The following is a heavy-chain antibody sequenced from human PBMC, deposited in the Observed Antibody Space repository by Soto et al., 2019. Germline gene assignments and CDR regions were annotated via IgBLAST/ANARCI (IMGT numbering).Heavy chain of an antibody. D-gene: IGHD6-6*01. J-gene: IGHJ4*02. CDR1: GFTFRNYA. V-gene: IGHV3-23*01. Sequence: SMRLSCAAAGFTFRNYAMSWVRQAPGKGLEWVSAISGSGGSTYYADSVKGRFTIPRDNSKNTLYLQMNSLRAEDTAVYYCAKEASIAAPLDYWGQGTLVTVSS. CDR3: AKEASIAAPLDY. CDR2: ISGSGGST.